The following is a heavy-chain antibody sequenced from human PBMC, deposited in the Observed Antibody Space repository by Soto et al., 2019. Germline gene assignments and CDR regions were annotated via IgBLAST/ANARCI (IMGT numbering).Heavy chain of an antibody. J-gene: IGHJ4*02. D-gene: IGHD6-13*01. CDR2: IYYSGST. V-gene: IGHV4-31*03. CDR1: GGSIISGGYY. CDR3: ARFSMIAAAGWVDY. Sequence: SETLSLTCTVSGGSIISGGYYWIWIRQHPGKGLEWIGYIYYSGSTYYNPSLKSRVTISVDTSKNQFSLKLSSVTAADTAVYYCARFSMIAAAGWVDYWGQGTLVTVSS.